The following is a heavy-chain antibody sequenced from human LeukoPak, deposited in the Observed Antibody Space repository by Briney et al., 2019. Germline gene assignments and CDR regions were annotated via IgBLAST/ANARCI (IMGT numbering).Heavy chain of an antibody. D-gene: IGHD6-13*01. V-gene: IGHV4-59*01. CDR1: GGSISSYY. J-gene: IGHJ6*02. CDR2: IYYSGST. CDR3: ATEGGYSSSWYAFHYGMDV. Sequence: SETLSLTCTVSGGSISSYYWSWIRQPPGNGLEWIGYIYYSGSTNYNPSLKSRVTISVDTSKNQFSLKLSSVTAADTAVYYCATEGGYSSSWYAFHYGMDVWGQGTTVTVSS.